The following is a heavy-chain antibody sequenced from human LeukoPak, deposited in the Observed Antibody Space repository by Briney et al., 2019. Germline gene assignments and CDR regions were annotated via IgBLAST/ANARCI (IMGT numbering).Heavy chain of an antibody. CDR3: ARLGAGGSHGCSSTSCYEDWFDP. CDR2: IYYSGST. J-gene: IGHJ5*02. Sequence: SETLSLTCTVSGDSISNYYWSWLRQPPGKGLEWIGYIYYSGSTNYNPSLKSRVTISVDTSKNQFSLKLSSVTAADTAVYYCARLGAGGSHGCSSTSCYEDWFDPWGQGTLVTVSS. D-gene: IGHD2-2*01. CDR1: GDSISNYY. V-gene: IGHV4-59*08.